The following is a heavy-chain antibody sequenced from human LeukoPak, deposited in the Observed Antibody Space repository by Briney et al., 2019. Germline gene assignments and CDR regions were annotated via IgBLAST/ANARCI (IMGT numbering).Heavy chain of an antibody. J-gene: IGHJ6*02. CDR2: IYPGDSDT. V-gene: IGHV5-51*01. D-gene: IGHD2-15*01. CDR3: ASRDCSGGSCYWDYYGMDV. CDR1: GYSFTSYC. Sequence: LGESLKISCKGSGYSFTSYCIGWVRQMPGKGLEWMGIIYPGDSDTRYSPSFQGQVTISADKSISTAYLQWSSLKASDTAMYYCASRDCSGGSCYWDYYGMDVWGQGTTVTVSS.